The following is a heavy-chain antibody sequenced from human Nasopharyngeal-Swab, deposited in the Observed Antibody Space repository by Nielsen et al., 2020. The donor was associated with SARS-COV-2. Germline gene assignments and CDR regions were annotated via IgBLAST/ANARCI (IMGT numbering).Heavy chain of an antibody. V-gene: IGHV3-11*04. J-gene: IGHJ4*02. D-gene: IGHD2-15*01. Sequence: GESLKISCAASGFTFSDYYMTWTRQAPGKGLEWVSYISSRCSTIYYADSVRGRFTISRDNAKNSLYLQMNSLRAEDTAVYYCARYCSGGYCHETGASDYWGQGTLVTVSS. CDR2: ISSRCSTI. CDR1: GFTFSDYY. CDR3: ARYCSGGYCHETGASDY.